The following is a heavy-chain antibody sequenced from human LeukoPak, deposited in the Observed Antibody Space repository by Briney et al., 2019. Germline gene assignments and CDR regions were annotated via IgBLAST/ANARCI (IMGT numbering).Heavy chain of an antibody. Sequence: PGRSLRLSCAASGFTFSDYYMSWVRQAPGKGLEWVSSISSSSSYIYYADSVKGRFTISRDNAKNSLYLQMNSLRAEDTAVYYCARDRDGYNFSPDYWGQGTLVTVSS. V-gene: IGHV3-11*06. CDR3: ARDRDGYNFSPDY. CDR2: ISSSSSYI. CDR1: GFTFSDYY. D-gene: IGHD5-24*01. J-gene: IGHJ4*02.